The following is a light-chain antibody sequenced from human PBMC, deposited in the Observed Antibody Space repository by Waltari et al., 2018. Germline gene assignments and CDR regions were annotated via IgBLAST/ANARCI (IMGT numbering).Light chain of an antibody. CDR1: SGSASSTSY. V-gene: IGLV8-61*01. CDR3: SMYMGSGVWV. CDR2: KGI. J-gene: IGLJ3*02. Sequence: QTVVIQEPSVSLSPGGTARLSCSLCSGSASSTSYPTRYQPTPVRPPLTLVYKGISRASGVPDLFSGSILGNTAALTITGAQADDESDYYCSMYMGSGVWVFGGGTKLTVL.